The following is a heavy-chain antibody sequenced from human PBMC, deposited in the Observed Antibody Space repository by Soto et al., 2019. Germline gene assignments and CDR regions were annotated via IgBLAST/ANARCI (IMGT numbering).Heavy chain of an antibody. Sequence: SETLSLTCAVSGCSISRGGYSWSWIRQPPGKGLEGIGYIYHSGSIYYNTSLKSRVTISVDRSKNQFSLKLSSVTAADTAVYYCARVPDYWGQGTLVTVSS. CDR1: GCSISRGGYS. V-gene: IGHV4-30-2*01. CDR2: IYHSGSI. J-gene: IGHJ4*02. CDR3: ARVPDY.